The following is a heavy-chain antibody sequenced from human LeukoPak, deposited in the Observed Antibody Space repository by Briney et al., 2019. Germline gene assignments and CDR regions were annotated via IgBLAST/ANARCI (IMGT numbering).Heavy chain of an antibody. CDR2: IYSGGST. Sequence: GGSLRLSCAASGFTVSSNYMSWDRQAPGKGLEWVSVIYSGGSTYYADSVKGRFTISRDNSKNTLYLQMNSLRAEDTAVYYCARDSSPMIRFGFVYSGQASLVTVSS. CDR1: GFTVSSNY. CDR3: ARDSSPMIRFGFVY. J-gene: IGHJ4*02. V-gene: IGHV3-53*01. D-gene: IGHD3-16*01.